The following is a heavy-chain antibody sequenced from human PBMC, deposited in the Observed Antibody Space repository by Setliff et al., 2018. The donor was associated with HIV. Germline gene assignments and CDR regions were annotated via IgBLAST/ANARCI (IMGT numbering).Heavy chain of an antibody. CDR1: GGTFSSYA. J-gene: IGHJ3*02. Sequence: GASVKVSCKASGGTFSSYAIYWVRQAPGQGLEWMGGTMPISGTPNYAQKFQGRVTITTDESTSTAYMELNSLRSEDTAVYYCARGHSHGYGYSGSYGPFDIWGQGTMVTVSS. V-gene: IGHV1-69*05. CDR3: ARGHSHGYGYSGSYGPFDI. CDR2: TMPISGTP. D-gene: IGHD1-26*01.